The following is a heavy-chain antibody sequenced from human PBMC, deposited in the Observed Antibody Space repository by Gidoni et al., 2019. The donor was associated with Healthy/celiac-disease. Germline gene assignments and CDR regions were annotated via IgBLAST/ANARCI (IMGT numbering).Heavy chain of an antibody. D-gene: IGHD6-13*01. CDR1: GFTFSSYS. J-gene: IGHJ4*02. CDR3: ARAYDIAAQPLVPDY. Sequence: EVQLVESGGGLVKPGGSLRLSCAASGFTFSSYSMNWVRQAPGKGLEWVSSISSSSSYIYYADSVNGRFTISRDNAKNSLYLQMNSLRAEDTAVYYCARAYDIAAQPLVPDYWGQGTLVTVSS. V-gene: IGHV3-21*01. CDR2: ISSSSSYI.